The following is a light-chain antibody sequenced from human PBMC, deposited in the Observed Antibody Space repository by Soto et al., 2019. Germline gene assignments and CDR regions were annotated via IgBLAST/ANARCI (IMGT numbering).Light chain of an antibody. CDR2: LNSDGSH. CDR1: SGHNNHA. CDR3: QAWGAGIQV. V-gene: IGLV4-69*01. Sequence: QAVVTQSPSASASLGASVKLTCTLSSGHNNHAIAWHQQQPEKGPRYLMKLNSDGSHNKGDGIPDRFSGSSSGAERYLTISSLQSEDEADYYCQAWGAGIQVFGGWTKVTVL. J-gene: IGLJ2*01.